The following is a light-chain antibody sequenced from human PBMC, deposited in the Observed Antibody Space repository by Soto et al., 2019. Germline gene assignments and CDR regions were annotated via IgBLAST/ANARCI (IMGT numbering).Light chain of an antibody. V-gene: IGKV3-20*01. CDR2: GVS. CDR1: QSVSSSY. Sequence: EIVLTQSPGTLSLSPGERATLSCRASQSVSSSYLAWYQHKPGQAPRLLIYGVSSRATGIPDRFSGSGSGTHLTLTISRLEPEDFAVYYCHQYGTSPKTFGQGTKVEIK. J-gene: IGKJ1*01. CDR3: HQYGTSPKT.